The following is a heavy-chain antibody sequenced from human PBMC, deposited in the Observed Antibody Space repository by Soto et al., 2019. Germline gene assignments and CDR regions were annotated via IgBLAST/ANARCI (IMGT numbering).Heavy chain of an antibody. V-gene: IGHV3-30*18. D-gene: IGHD3-22*01. Sequence: PGGSLRLSCAASGFTFSSYDMHWVRQAPGKGLEWVAVISYDGSKKYYADSVKGRFTISRDNSKHTLYLQMNSLRAEDTAIFYCVKGSFYYDISGYKAWGQGTLVTVS. J-gene: IGHJ1*01. CDR1: GFTFSSYD. CDR3: VKGSFYYDISGYKA. CDR2: ISYDGSKK.